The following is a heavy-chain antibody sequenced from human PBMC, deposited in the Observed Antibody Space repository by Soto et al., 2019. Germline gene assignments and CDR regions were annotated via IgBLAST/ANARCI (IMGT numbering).Heavy chain of an antibody. CDR3: ARWGTTGGVDG. D-gene: IGHD3-16*01. J-gene: IGHJ4*02. Sequence: QVQLVESGGGVVQPGTSLRLSCVGSGFTFRSYVLHWVRQAPGKGLEWVALTSYDGSNNFYGDSVKGRFTISRHNSRNTVELKRDSITLQDEVLYSCARWGTTGGVDGWGQRNRVSVSS. V-gene: IGHV3-30*03. CDR2: TSYDGSNN. CDR1: GFTFRSYV.